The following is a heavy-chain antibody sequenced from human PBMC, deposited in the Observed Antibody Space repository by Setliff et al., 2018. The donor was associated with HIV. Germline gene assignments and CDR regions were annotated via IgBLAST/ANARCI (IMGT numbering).Heavy chain of an antibody. V-gene: IGHV3-23*01. CDR3: AKGGFRGVIITGDY. Sequence: PGGSLRLSCAASGFTFSSYSMSWVRQAPGKGLEWVSGINGNGDSIHYADSVKGRFTMSRDNSKNTLYLQMNSLRVEDTAVYYCAKGGFRGVIITGDYWGQGTLVTSPQ. J-gene: IGHJ4*02. D-gene: IGHD3-10*01. CDR2: INGNGDSI. CDR1: GFTFSSYS.